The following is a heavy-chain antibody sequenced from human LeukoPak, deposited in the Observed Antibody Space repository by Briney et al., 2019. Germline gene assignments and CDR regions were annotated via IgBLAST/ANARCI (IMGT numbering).Heavy chain of an antibody. Sequence: GGSLRLSCAASGFTFDDYAMHWVRQAPGKGLEGVSGICWNSGSLGYADSVRGRFTISRDNAKNSLYLQMYSLRAEDTALYYCAKDMVRGFYGLDVWGQGTTVTVSS. V-gene: IGHV3-9*01. CDR1: GFTFDDYA. CDR2: ICWNSGSL. J-gene: IGHJ6*02. CDR3: AKDMVRGFYGLDV. D-gene: IGHD3-10*01.